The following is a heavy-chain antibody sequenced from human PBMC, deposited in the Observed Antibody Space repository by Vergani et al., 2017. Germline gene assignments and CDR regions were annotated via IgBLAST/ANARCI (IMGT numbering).Heavy chain of an antibody. J-gene: IGHJ3*01. D-gene: IGHD2-15*01. V-gene: IGHV4-61*02. Sequence: QVQLQASGPGRVKPSQTLSLTCTMSGGSISAGYYFWSWIRQPAGKGLEWLGHICASGNASHSPSLKTRVSMSVDTSKNQFSLTVTSVTAADTAIYFCARGSGGYYSGGKVHPLRTAFDVWGHGTVVTVSS. CDR1: GGSISAGYYF. CDR3: ARGSGGYYSGGKVHPLRTAFDV. CDR2: ICASGNA.